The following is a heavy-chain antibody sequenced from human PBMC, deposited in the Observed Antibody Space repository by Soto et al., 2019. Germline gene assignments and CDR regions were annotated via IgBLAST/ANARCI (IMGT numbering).Heavy chain of an antibody. CDR1: GFSLSTSGVG. Sequence: QITLKESGPTLVKPTQTLTLTCTFSGFSLSTSGVGVGWIRQPPGKALEWLALIYWDDDKRYSPSLKSRLTITKDTSKNQVVLTMTNMDPVDTATYCCAHSLIVVVSPPFFDYWGQGTLVTVSS. CDR2: IYWDDDK. J-gene: IGHJ4*02. V-gene: IGHV2-5*02. CDR3: AHSLIVVVSPPFFDY. D-gene: IGHD3-22*01.